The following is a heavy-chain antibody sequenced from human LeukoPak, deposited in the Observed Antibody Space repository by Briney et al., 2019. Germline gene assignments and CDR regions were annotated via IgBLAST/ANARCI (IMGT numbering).Heavy chain of an antibody. V-gene: IGHV6-1*01. CDR2: TYDRSKWYN. CDR3: ARDNLGIAARSIDP. CDR1: GDSVSSNSAA. J-gene: IGHJ5*02. D-gene: IGHD6-6*01. Sequence: SQTLSLTCAVSGDSVSSNSAAWNWIRQSPSIGLEWLGRTYDRSKWYNDYAVYVKSRITINPDTYKNQFSLQLNSVTPEDTDVYYCARDNLGIAARSIDPWGQGTLVTVSS.